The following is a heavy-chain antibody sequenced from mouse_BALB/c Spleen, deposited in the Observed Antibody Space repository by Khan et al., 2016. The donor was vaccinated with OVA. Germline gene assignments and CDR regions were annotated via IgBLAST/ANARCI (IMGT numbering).Heavy chain of an antibody. CDR3: VRDGAYHRSDGWFAY. Sequence: QMQLEESGAELARPGASVKMSCKASGYTFTSYTIHWIKKRPGQGLEWIGYINPSNGYTNYNQKFKDKATLTTDKSSTTAYLQLSSLTSDDSAVYNCVRDGAYHRSDGWFAYWGQGTLVTVSA. V-gene: IGHV1-4*01. J-gene: IGHJ3*01. CDR1: GYTFTSYT. CDR2: INPSNGYT. D-gene: IGHD2-14*01.